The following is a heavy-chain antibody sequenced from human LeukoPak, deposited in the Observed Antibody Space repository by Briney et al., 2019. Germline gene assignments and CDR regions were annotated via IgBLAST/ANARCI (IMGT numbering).Heavy chain of an antibody. Sequence: PSETLSLTCTVSGGSISSYYWSWIRQPPGKGLEWIGYIYYSGSTNYNPSLKSRVTISVDTSKNQFSLKLSSVTAADTAVYYCARGPSRDGYKRYWFDPWGQGTLVTVSS. CDR2: IYYSGST. CDR3: ARGPSRDGYKRYWFDP. J-gene: IGHJ5*02. D-gene: IGHD5-24*01. CDR1: GGSISSYY. V-gene: IGHV4-59*01.